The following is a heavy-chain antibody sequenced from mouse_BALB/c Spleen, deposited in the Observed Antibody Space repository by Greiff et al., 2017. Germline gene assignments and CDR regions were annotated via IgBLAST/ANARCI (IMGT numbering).Heavy chain of an antibody. J-gene: IGHJ2*01. D-gene: IGHD2-2*01. CDR2: ISCYNGAT. Sequence: LVKTGASVKISCKASGYSFTGYYMHWVKQSHGKSLEWIGYISCYNGATSYNQKFKGKATFTVDTSSSTAYMQFNSLTSKDAAVYYCASGGYGYDLDYWGQGTTLTVSS. V-gene: IGHV1S34*01. CDR3: ASGGYGYDLDY. CDR1: GYSFTGYY.